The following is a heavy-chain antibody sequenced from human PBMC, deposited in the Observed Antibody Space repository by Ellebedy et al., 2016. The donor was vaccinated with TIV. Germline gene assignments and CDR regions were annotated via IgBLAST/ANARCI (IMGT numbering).Heavy chain of an antibody. CDR2: IYYSGST. CDR3: SIAAAGTRSFDY. J-gene: IGHJ4*02. D-gene: IGHD6-13*01. V-gene: IGHV4-39*07. CDR1: GGSISSSSYY. Sequence: MPSETLSLTCTVSGGSISSSSYYWGWIRQPPGKGLEWIGSIYYSGSTNYNPSLKSRVTISVDTSKNQFSLKLSSVTAADTAVYYCSIAAAGTRSFDYWGQGTLVTVSS.